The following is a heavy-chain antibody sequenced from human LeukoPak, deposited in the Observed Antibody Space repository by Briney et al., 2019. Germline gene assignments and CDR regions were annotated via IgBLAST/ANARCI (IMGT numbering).Heavy chain of an antibody. D-gene: IGHD1-26*01. CDR1: GFTFSDYH. CDR2: ISSSGRTI. J-gene: IGHJ5*01. CDR3: AKDIIVGATSNWFDS. V-gene: IGHV3-11*04. Sequence: GGSLRLSCAASGFTFSDYHMSWIRQPPGKGLEWVSYISSSGRTIYYADSVKGRFTISRDNSKNTLYLQMNSLRAEDTAVYYCAKDIIVGATSNWFDSWGQGTLVTVSS.